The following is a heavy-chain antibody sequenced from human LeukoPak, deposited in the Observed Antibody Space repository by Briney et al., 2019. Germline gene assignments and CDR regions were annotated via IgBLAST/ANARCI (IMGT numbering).Heavy chain of an antibody. CDR2: LNPNSGNT. J-gene: IGHJ6*03. CDR3: ARLGIGSSFDYYYYYMDV. Sequence: ASVKVSCKASGYTFTSYDINWVRQATGQGLDRMGWLNPNSGNTGYAQKFQGRVTMTRNTSISTAYMELSSLRSEDTAVYYCARLGIGSSFDYYYYYMDVWGKGTTVTVSS. D-gene: IGHD6-13*01. V-gene: IGHV1-8*01. CDR1: GYTFTSYD.